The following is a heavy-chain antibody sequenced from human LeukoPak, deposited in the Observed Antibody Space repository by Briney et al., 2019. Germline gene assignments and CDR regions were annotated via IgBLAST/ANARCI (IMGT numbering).Heavy chain of an antibody. Sequence: PSGTLSLTCAVYGGSFSGYYWSWIRQPPGKGLEWIGEINHSGSTNYNPSLKSRVTISVDTSKNQFSLKLSSVTAADTAVYYCARGKRIAARAFDIWGQGTMVTVSS. CDR3: ARGKRIAARAFDI. J-gene: IGHJ3*02. CDR1: GGSFSGYY. V-gene: IGHV4-34*01. D-gene: IGHD6-13*01. CDR2: INHSGST.